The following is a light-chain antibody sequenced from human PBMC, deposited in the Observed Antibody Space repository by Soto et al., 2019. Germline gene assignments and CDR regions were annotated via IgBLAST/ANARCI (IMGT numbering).Light chain of an antibody. J-gene: IGKJ4*01. Sequence: EIVLTQSPGTLSLSPGERATLSCRASQSVGDTYLAWYQQKPGQAPRLLMYSTSIRATGIPDRFSGSGSGTDFTLTISSLQAEDVAVYYCQQYYSTPTFGGGTKVDIK. CDR2: STS. CDR3: QQYYSTPT. V-gene: IGKV3-20*01. CDR1: QSVGDTY.